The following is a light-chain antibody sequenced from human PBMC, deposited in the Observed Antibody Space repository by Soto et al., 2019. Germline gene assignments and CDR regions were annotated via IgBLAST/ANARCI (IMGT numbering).Light chain of an antibody. CDR3: SSFTSSMTNV. Sequence: ALTQPASVSGSPGESITISCTGTSSDVGGYNSVSWYQHHPGKAPKLIPYDVGDRPSGVSYRFSGSKSGNTASLTISGLQAADEADYFCSSFTSSMTNVFGSGTKLTVL. CDR2: DVG. V-gene: IGLV2-14*03. CDR1: SSDVGGYNS. J-gene: IGLJ6*01.